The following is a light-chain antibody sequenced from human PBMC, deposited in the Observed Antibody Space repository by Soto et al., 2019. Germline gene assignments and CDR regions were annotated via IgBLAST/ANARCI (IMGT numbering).Light chain of an antibody. CDR1: SSDVGGYDY. CDR3: SSYTTDISPYV. V-gene: IGLV2-14*01. CDR2: EVV. Sequence: QSVLTQPASVSGSPGQSITISCTGTSSDVGGYDYVSWYQHHPGKAPKLIIYEVVNRPSGVSNRFSGSKSGNTASLTISVLKAADDVDYDGSSYTTDISPYVFVTGTKVT. J-gene: IGLJ1*01.